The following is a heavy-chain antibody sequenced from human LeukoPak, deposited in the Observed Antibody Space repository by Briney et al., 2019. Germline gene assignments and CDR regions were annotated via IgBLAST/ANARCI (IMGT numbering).Heavy chain of an antibody. CDR3: ARDQGLYYDLLTGVFDI. V-gene: IGHV3-7*01. CDR2: IKQDGSEK. Sequence: SGGSLRLSCAASGFTLSTNWMSWVRQAPGKGLEWVANIKQDGSEKKYVDSVKGRFTISRDNAKNSVYLQMNSLRAEDTAVYYCARDQGLYYDLLTGVFDIWGQGTKVTVSS. D-gene: IGHD3-9*01. J-gene: IGHJ3*02. CDR1: GFTLSTNW.